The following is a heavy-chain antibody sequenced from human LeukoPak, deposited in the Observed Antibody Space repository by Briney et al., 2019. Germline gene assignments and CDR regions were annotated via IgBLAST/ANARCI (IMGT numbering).Heavy chain of an antibody. J-gene: IGHJ6*02. V-gene: IGHV1-69*04. CDR1: GGTFSSYA. D-gene: IGHD3-3*01. CDR2: IIPILGIA. CDR3: ARDPLRFLEWPDHYLQNYGMDV. Sequence: SVKVSCKASGGTFSSYAISWVRQAPGQGLEGMGRIIPILGIANYAQKFQGRVTITADKSTSTAYMELSSLRSEDTAVYYCARDPLRFLEWPDHYLQNYGMDVWGQGTTVTVSS.